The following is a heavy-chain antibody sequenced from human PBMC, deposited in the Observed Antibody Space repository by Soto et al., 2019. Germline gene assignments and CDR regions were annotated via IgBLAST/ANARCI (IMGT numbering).Heavy chain of an antibody. J-gene: IGHJ4*02. CDR2: MNSGPGDT. D-gene: IGHD3-9*01. Sequence: QVQLVQSGAEVKRPGAPVKVSCKASGNTFSNYALHWVRQAPGQRLEWMGWMNSGPGDTDYSQRFQGRVTFTRDPSATPAYMELSSLRSEDTAIYYCARADILTGSLDYWGQGTLVTVSS. V-gene: IGHV1-3*01. CDR3: ARADILTGSLDY. CDR1: GNTFSNYA.